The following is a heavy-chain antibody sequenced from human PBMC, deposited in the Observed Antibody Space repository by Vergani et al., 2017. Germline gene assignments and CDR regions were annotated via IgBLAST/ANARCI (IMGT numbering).Heavy chain of an antibody. Sequence: EVQLLESGGGLVQPGGSLRLSCAASGFTFSSYAMSCVRQAPGKGLEWVSAISGSGGSTYYADSVKGRFTISRDNSKNTLYLQMNSLRAEDTAVYYCAKRAMIVREPQGNPGAFDIWGQGTMVTVSS. D-gene: IGHD3-22*01. CDR1: GFTFSSYA. CDR3: AKRAMIVREPQGNPGAFDI. J-gene: IGHJ3*02. CDR2: ISGSGGST. V-gene: IGHV3-23*01.